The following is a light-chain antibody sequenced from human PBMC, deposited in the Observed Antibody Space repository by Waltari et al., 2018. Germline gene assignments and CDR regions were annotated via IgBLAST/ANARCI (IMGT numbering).Light chain of an antibody. CDR3: MQALQTPRT. J-gene: IGKJ1*01. Sequence: DIVMTQSPLSLPVTPGEPASISCRSSQSLLHSNGYNYLDWYLQKPGQSPQLLIYLCSNRASVVTDRFSGSGSGTDFTLKISIVEAEDVGVYYCMQALQTPRTFGQGTKVEIK. V-gene: IGKV2-28*01. CDR1: QSLLHSNGYNY. CDR2: LCS.